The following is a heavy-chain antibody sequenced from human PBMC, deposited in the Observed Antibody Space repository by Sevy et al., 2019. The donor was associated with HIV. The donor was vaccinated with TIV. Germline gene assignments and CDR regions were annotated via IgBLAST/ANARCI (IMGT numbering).Heavy chain of an antibody. CDR2: INESGIT. V-gene: IGHV4-34*01. D-gene: IGHD2-2*01. CDR3: ARSPPVVVVPGAPSWFDP. Sequence: SETLSLTCAVHDGSFSGDYWNWIRQLPGKGLEWMGEINESGITYYNPSLKSRVTISVDTSKKQFSLKLNSVTAADTGVYFCARSPPVVVVPGAPSWFDPWGQGTLVTVSS. J-gene: IGHJ5*02. CDR1: DGSFSGDY.